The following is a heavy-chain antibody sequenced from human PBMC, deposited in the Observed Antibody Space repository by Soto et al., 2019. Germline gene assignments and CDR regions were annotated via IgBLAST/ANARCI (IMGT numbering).Heavy chain of an antibody. CDR3: AREGDYGSGSYMPLGAFDI. CDR1: GGSISSYY. J-gene: IGHJ3*02. Sequence: ETLSLTCTVSGGSISSYYWSWIRQPPGKGLEWIGYIYYSGSTNYNPSLKSRVTISVDTSKNQFSLKLSSVAAADTAVYYCAREGDYGSGSYMPLGAFDIWGQGTMVTVSS. D-gene: IGHD3-10*01. CDR2: IYYSGST. V-gene: IGHV4-59*01.